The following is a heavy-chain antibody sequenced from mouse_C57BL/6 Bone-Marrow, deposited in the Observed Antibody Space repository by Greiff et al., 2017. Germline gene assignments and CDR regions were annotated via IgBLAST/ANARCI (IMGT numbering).Heavy chain of an antibody. D-gene: IGHD1-1*01. CDR1: GYTFTSYW. CDR3: AREGIIGYYYGSS. Sequence: QVQLQQPGAELVMPGASVKLSCKASGYTFTSYWMHWVKQRPGQGLEWIGEIDPSDSYTNYNQKFKGKSTLTVDKSSSTAYMQLSSLTSEDSAVYYGAREGIIGYYYGSSWGQGTLVTVSA. V-gene: IGHV1-69*01. CDR2: IDPSDSYT. J-gene: IGHJ3*01.